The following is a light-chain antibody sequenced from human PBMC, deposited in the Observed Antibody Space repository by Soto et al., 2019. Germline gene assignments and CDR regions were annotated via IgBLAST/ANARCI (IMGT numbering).Light chain of an antibody. CDR2: EVS. CDR3: SSYTSSNTV. CDR1: SSDVGGYNY. Sequence: QSALTQPASVSGSPGQSITISCTGTSSDVGGYNYVSWYQQNPGKAPKLIIYEVSTRPSGVSSRFSGSKSGNTASLTISGLQAEDEADYYCSSYTSSNTVFGGGTKLTVL. V-gene: IGLV2-14*01. J-gene: IGLJ3*02.